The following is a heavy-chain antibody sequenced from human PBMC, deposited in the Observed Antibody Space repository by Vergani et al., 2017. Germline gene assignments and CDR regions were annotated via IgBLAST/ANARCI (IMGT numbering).Heavy chain of an antibody. CDR3: AGLGLDSSGWRNDY. CDR2: INHSGST. J-gene: IGHJ4*02. D-gene: IGHD6-19*01. CDR1: GGSFSGYY. V-gene: IGHV4-34*01. Sequence: QVQLQQWGAGLLKPSEPLSLTCAVYGGSFSGYYWSWIRQPPGKGLEWSGEINHSGSTNYNPSLKSRVTISVDTSKNQFSLKRSSVTAADTAVYYCAGLGLDSSGWRNDYWGQGTLVTVSS.